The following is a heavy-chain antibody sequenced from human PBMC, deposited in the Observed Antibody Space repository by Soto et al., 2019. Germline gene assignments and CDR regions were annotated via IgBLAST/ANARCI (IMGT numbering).Heavy chain of an antibody. CDR3: ARGYCSSTSGYIWDNWFDP. J-gene: IGHJ5*02. CDR2: IYYSGRT. D-gene: IGHD2-2*02. V-gene: IGHV4-59*01. CDR1: GGSISSYY. Sequence: QVQLQESGPGLVKPSETLSLTCTVSGGSISSYYWSWIRQPPGKGLEWIGYIYYSGRTNYNPSLKSRATXSXDXXKTQFSLKRSSVTAADTAVYYCARGYCSSTSGYIWDNWFDPWGQGTLVTVSS.